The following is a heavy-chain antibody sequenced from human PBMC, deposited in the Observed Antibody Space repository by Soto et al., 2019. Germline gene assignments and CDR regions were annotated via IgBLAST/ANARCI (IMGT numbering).Heavy chain of an antibody. D-gene: IGHD1-1*01. CDR3: ARERSNWPDYFYC. CDR2: IYYSGRT. Sequence: PSETLSLTCTVSGGSISSDDYYWSWVRQPPGKGLEWIGYIYYSGRTSYNQSLESRVTISIDTSMNHFSLKLTSVSAADTAVYFCARERSNWPDYFYCWGQGTLVTVSS. V-gene: IGHV4-30-4*01. J-gene: IGHJ4*02. CDR1: GGSISSDDYY.